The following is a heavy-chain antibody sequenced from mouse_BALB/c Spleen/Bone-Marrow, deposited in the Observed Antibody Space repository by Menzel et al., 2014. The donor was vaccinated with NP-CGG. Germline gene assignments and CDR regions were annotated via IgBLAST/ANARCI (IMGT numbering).Heavy chain of an antibody. Sequence: VQLQDSGAALVKPGASVKLSCTASGFNIKDTYMHWVKQRPEQGLEWIGRIDPANGNTKYDPKFKGKATITADTSSTTAYLQLSSLTSEDTAVYYCAGWLLPSYAMDYWGQGTSVTVSS. V-gene: IGHV14-3*02. CDR2: IDPANGNT. J-gene: IGHJ4*01. CDR3: AGWLLPSYAMDY. D-gene: IGHD2-3*01. CDR1: GFNIKDTY.